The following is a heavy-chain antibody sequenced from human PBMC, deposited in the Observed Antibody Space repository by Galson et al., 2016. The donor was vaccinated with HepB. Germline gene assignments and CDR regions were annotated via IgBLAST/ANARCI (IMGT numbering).Heavy chain of an antibody. Sequence: SLRLSCAASGFTFGRYAMSWVRQAPGKGLEWVSAISGDGGSTYYAGSVQGRFTSSRDNSKNTLYLQMSSLRADDSAVYYCAKDGCTSTSCYSYWGQGTLVTVSS. V-gene: IGHV3-23*01. CDR2: ISGDGGST. CDR3: AKDGCTSTSCYSY. J-gene: IGHJ4*02. CDR1: GFTFGRYA. D-gene: IGHD2-2*01.